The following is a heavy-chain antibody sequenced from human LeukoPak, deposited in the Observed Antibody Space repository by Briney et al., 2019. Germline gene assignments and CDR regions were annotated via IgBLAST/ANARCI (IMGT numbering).Heavy chain of an antibody. V-gene: IGHV3-23*01. CDR2: ITGSGGST. D-gene: IGHD3-3*01. CDR1: EFTFSSYA. Sequence: GGSLRLSCAASEFTFSSYAMTWVRQAPGKGLEWVSAITGSGGSTYYADSVKGRFTISRDNSKNTLYLQMNSLRAEDTAVYYCARSKHSSYDFWSGYYTGLYYYYGMDVWGQGTTVTVSS. J-gene: IGHJ6*02. CDR3: ARSKHSSYDFWSGYYTGLYYYYGMDV.